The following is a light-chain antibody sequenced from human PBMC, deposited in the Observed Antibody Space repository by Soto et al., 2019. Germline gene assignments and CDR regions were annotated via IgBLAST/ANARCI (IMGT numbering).Light chain of an antibody. CDR3: QHYNSYSEA. V-gene: IGKV1-5*03. Sequence: DIQMTQSPSTLSGSVGDRVTITCRASQTLSSWLAWYQQKPGKAPKLLIYKASTLKSGVPSRCSGSGSGTEFTLTISSLQTDDFATYYCQHYNSYSEAFGQRTKVELK. CDR1: QTLSSW. CDR2: KAS. J-gene: IGKJ1*01.